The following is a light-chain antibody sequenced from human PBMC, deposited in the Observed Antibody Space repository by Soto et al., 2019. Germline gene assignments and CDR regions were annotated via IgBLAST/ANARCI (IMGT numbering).Light chain of an antibody. V-gene: IGKV3-15*01. CDR1: QTAYKN. CDR2: AAS. J-gene: IGKJ2*01. Sequence: ELEMTQSPASLSASPGETVTLSCRATQTAYKNLAWYQQKPGQPPRLLIFAASTRAPGLPARFSGSGSGTEFTLTISSLQSEDSAIYYCQEYSRWPPEFIFGPGTRLEIK. CDR3: QEYSRWPPEFI.